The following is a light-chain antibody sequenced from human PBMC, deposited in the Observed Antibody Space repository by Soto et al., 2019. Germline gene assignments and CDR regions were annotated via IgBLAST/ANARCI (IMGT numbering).Light chain of an antibody. CDR3: SSYTSSSTYV. CDR1: SSDVGGYNY. V-gene: IGLV2-14*01. J-gene: IGLJ1*01. CDR2: EVS. Sequence: QSVLTQPASVSGSPGQSITISCTGTSSDVGGYNYVSWYQHHPGKAPKLLIYEVSNRPSGVSTRFSGPKSANVASLTISGLQAEDEADYYCSSYTSSSTYVFGTGNKVTVL.